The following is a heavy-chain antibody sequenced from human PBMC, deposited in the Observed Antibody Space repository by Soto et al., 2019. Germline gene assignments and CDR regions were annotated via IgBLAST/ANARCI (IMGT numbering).Heavy chain of an antibody. CDR3: ARGSASSSYNY. Sequence: LRLSCAASGFTVSSNYMSWVRQAPGKGLEWVSVIYSGGSTYYADSVKGRFTISRDNSKNTLYLQMNSLRAEDTAVYYCARGSASSSYNYWGQGTLVTVSS. V-gene: IGHV3-53*01. J-gene: IGHJ4*02. CDR1: GFTVSSNY. CDR2: IYSGGST. D-gene: IGHD6-13*01.